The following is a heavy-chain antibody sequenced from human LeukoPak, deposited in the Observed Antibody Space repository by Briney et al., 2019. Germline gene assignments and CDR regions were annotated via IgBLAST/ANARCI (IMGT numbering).Heavy chain of an antibody. D-gene: IGHD1-7*01. CDR2: ISWNSGSI. Sequence: GGSLRLSCAASGFTFDDYAMHWVRQAPGKGLEWVSGISWNSGSIGYADSAKGRFTISRDNAKNSLYLQMNSLRAEDTALYYCAKDSGVLTGTMNYWGQGTLVTVSS. J-gene: IGHJ4*02. CDR3: AKDSGVLTGTMNY. V-gene: IGHV3-9*01. CDR1: GFTFDDYA.